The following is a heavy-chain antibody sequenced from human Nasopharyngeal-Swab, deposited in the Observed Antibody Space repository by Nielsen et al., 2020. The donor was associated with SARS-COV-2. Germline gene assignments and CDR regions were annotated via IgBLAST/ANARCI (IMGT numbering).Heavy chain of an antibody. D-gene: IGHD3-3*01. CDR2: ISAYNGNT. CDR1: GYTFTSYG. V-gene: IGHV1-18*01. CDR3: ARDSPSRTYDFWSGLATRFDY. J-gene: IGHJ4*02. Sequence: ASVKVSCKASGYTFTSYGISWVRQAPGQGLEWMGWISAYNGNTNYAQKLQGRVTMTTDTSTSTAYMELRSLRSDDTAVYYCARDSPSRTYDFWSGLATRFDYWGQGTLVTVSS.